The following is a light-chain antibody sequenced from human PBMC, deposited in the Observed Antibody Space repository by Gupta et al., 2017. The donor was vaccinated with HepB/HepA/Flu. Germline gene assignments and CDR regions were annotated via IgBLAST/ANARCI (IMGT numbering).Light chain of an antibody. CDR1: QSVSSNY. CDR3: QQYGSSPPYT. V-gene: IGKV3-20*01. CDR2: GAS. J-gene: IGKJ2*01. Sequence: EIVLTQSPGTLSLSQGERATLSCRASQSVSSNYLAWYQQKPGQAPRLLIYGASNRATGIPDRFSGSGSGTDFTLTISRLEPEDFAVYYCQQYGSSPPYTFGPGTKLEIK.